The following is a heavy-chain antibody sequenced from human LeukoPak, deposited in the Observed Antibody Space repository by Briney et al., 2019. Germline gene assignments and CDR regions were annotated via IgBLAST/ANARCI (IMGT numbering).Heavy chain of an antibody. J-gene: IGHJ4*02. CDR1: GGTFSSYA. CDR3: ATDFFYGSGSPSPGY. D-gene: IGHD3-10*01. CDR2: IIPILGIA. V-gene: IGHV1-69*04. Sequence: ATVKVSCKASGGTFSSYAISWVRQAPGQGLEWMGRIIPILGIANYAQKFQGRVTITADKSTSTAYMELSSLRSEDTAVYYCATDFFYGSGSPSPGYWGQGTLVTVSS.